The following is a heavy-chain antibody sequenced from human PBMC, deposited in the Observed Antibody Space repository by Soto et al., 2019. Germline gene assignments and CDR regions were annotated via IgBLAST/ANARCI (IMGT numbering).Heavy chain of an antibody. D-gene: IGHD3-16*01. J-gene: IGHJ6*02. Sequence: QVQLVQSRAEVKNPGASVKVSCKASGYSFTRYGIAWARQAPGQGLEWMGWINTYNGNTNYAQNLQGRVTLTTDTPTSTAYMEPTSLRSNAPAIYYCAMVDVYVTPSPQDVWGQGTTVIVSS. CDR2: INTYNGNT. CDR3: AMVDVYVTPSPQDV. V-gene: IGHV1-18*01. CDR1: GYSFTRYG.